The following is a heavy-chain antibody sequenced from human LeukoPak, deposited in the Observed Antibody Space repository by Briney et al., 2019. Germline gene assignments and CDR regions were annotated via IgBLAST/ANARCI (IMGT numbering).Heavy chain of an antibody. Sequence: ASVTVSFTASGYTFTSYYMHWVRQAPGQGLEWMGGIIPIFGTANYAQKFQGRVTITADESTSTAYMELSSLRSEDTAVYYCAGLREPQAAFDIWGQGTMVTVSS. CDR2: IIPIFGTA. V-gene: IGHV1-69*13. D-gene: IGHD1-26*01. CDR1: GYTFTSYY. CDR3: AGLREPQAAFDI. J-gene: IGHJ3*02.